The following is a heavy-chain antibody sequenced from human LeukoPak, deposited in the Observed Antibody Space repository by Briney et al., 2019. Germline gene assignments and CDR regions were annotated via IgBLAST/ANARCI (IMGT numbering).Heavy chain of an antibody. CDR1: GLSVSSNY. D-gene: IGHD1-26*01. CDR3: AKGRSGSYSPTWDY. J-gene: IGHJ4*02. CDR2: ISGSDGSK. Sequence: GGSLRLSCAASGLSVSSNYMSWVRQAPGKGLEWVSGISGSDGSKYYANSVKGRFTISRDNSKNTLYLQMNSLRAEDTAVYYCAKGRSGSYSPTWDYWGQGTLVTVSS. V-gene: IGHV3-23*01.